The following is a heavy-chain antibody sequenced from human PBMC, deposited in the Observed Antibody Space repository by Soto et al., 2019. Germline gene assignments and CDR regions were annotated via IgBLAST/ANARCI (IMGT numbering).Heavy chain of an antibody. CDR3: ARWYSCSGGGFDY. CDR2: MNPNSVNT. D-gene: IGHD6-13*01. J-gene: IGHJ4*02. V-gene: IGHV1-8*01. Sequence: ASVKVCWKASGATLTIYDSNWVRQATGQGLEWMGWMNPNSVNTGYAQKLQGRVTMSRKTSISTAYMELSRLISVDTAVYYCARWYSCSGGGFDYWGQGTLVTSPQ. CDR1: GATLTIYD.